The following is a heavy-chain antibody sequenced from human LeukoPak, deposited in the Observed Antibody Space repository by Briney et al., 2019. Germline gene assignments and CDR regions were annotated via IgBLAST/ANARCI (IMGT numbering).Heavy chain of an antibody. Sequence: GGSLRLSCAAPGFIFNNYVMNWVRQTPGKGLEWVSSISGSGVHTYYADSVKGRFTISRDNSKNTLYLQMNSLRAEDTAVYYCAKRASGSGTSLYYFDYWGQGTLVTVSS. CDR1: GFIFNNYV. J-gene: IGHJ4*02. CDR2: ISGSGVHT. D-gene: IGHD3-10*01. V-gene: IGHV3-23*01. CDR3: AKRASGSGTSLYYFDY.